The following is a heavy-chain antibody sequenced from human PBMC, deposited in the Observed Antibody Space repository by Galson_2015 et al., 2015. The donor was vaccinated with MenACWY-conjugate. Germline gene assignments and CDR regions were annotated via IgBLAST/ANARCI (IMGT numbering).Heavy chain of an antibody. J-gene: IGHJ6*03. CDR2: ISKSESSSTI. CDR1: GFTFTGYD. CDR3: ARLGIWIHQYLYYMRD. D-gene: IGHD5-18*01. V-gene: IGHV3-48*03. Sequence: SLRLSCAASGFTFTGYDFNWVRQAPGKGLEWLSYISKSESSSTIYYADSVRGRFTISRDNIKESLCLEMNSLRAGDTGVYYCARLGIWIHQYLYYMRDCRKLPSVTVS.